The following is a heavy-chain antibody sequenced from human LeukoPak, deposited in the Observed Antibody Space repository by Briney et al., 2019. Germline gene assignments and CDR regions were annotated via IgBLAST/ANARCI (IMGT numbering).Heavy chain of an antibody. CDR1: GGTFSSYA. CDR3: ASRYYYDSSEDS. J-gene: IGHJ3*02. CDR2: IIPIFGTA. V-gene: IGHV1-69*05. D-gene: IGHD3-22*01. Sequence: SVKVACKASGGTFSSYAISWVRQAPGQGLEWMGRIIPIFGTANYAQKFQDRVTITTDESTSTAYMELSSLRSEDTPVYYCASRYYYDSSEDSWGQGTMGTVS.